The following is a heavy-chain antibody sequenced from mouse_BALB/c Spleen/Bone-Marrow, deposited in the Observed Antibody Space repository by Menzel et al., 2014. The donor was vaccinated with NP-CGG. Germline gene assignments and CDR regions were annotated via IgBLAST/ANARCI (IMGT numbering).Heavy chain of an antibody. CDR2: IDPANVNT. D-gene: IGHD1-1*01. CDR3: ASYVYGYYFDY. V-gene: IGHV14-3*02. Sequence: VQLQQSGAELVKPGASVKLSCTASGFNIKDTYMHWVKQRPEQGLEWIGRIDPANVNTKYDPKFQGKATITADTSSNTAYPQLSSLTSEGTAVYYCASYVYGYYFDYWGQGTTLTVSS. J-gene: IGHJ2*01. CDR1: GFNIKDTY.